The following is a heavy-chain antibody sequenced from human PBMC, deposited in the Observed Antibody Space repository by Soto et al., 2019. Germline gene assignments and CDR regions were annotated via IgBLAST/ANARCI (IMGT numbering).Heavy chain of an antibody. J-gene: IGHJ5*02. CDR1: GYTFTSYG. D-gene: IGHD3-9*01. V-gene: IGHV1-18*01. CDR2: ISAYNRNT. Sequence: GASVKVSCKASGYTFTSYGISWVRQAPGQGLEWMGWISAYNRNTNYAQKLQGRVTMTTDTSTSTAYMELRSLRPDDTAVYYCAREADRLDRKRNWFDTWGQRTMVTVSS. CDR3: AREADRLDRKRNWFDT.